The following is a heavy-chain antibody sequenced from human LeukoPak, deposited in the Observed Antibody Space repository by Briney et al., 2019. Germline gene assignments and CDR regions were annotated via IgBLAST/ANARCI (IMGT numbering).Heavy chain of an antibody. CDR2: FDPEDGET. CDR3: ATDRGDPWPTALDY. V-gene: IGHV1-24*01. J-gene: IGHJ4*02. D-gene: IGHD3-10*01. Sequence: GASVKVSCKVSGYTLTELSMHWVRQAPGKGLEWMGGFDPEDGETIYAQKFQGRVTMTEDTSTDTAYMELSCLRSEDTAVYYCATDRGDPWPTALDYWGQGTLVTVSS. CDR1: GYTLTELS.